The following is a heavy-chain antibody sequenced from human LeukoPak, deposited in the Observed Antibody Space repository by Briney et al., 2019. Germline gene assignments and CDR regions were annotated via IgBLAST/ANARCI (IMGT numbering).Heavy chain of an antibody. CDR1: GGSISNGGHY. J-gene: IGHJ6*01. D-gene: IGHD3-10*01. V-gene: IGHV4-30-4*01. CDR3: ARDRWFPSPLGMDV. CDR2: IYYSGST. Sequence: SETLSLTCNVSGGSISNGGHYWSWIRQPPGKGLEWIGYIYYSGSTYYYPSLRSRVTISIDTSKNQFSLRLRSVTAADTAVYYCARDRWFPSPLGMDVWGQGTTVTVSS.